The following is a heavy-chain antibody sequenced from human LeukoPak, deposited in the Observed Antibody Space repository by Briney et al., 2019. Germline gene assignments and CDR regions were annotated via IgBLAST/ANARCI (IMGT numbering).Heavy chain of an antibody. Sequence: PGGSLRLSCTASGFTFGDYAMSWVRQAPGKGLEWVGFIRSKAYGGTTEYAASVKGRFTISRDDSKSIAYLQMNRLKTEDTAVYYCTRNPNYDILTGYLIWGQGTLVTVSS. D-gene: IGHD3-9*01. CDR1: GFTFGDYA. CDR3: TRNPNYDILTGYLI. CDR2: IRSKAYGGTT. J-gene: IGHJ4*02. V-gene: IGHV3-49*04.